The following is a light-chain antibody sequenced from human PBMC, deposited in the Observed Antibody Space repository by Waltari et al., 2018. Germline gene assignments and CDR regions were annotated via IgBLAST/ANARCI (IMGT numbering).Light chain of an antibody. CDR2: NTS. J-gene: IGKJ1*01. CDR3: QQYHNYSLT. CDR1: QNISPW. Sequence: DIQMTQSPSTLSASVGDRVTSSCRASQNISPWLAWYQQKPGKAPILLIYNTSTLESGVPSRFGGSGSGTEFTLTITSLHPDDFATYSCQQYHNYSLTFGQGTRVEIK. V-gene: IGKV1-5*03.